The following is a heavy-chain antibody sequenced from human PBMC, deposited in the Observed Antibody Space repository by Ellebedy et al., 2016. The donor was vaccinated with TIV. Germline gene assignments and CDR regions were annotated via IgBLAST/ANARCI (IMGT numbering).Heavy chain of an antibody. J-gene: IGHJ3*01. Sequence: SETLSLTCTVSGGSISSYYWSWIRQPPGKGLEWIGYIYYSGSTNYNPSLKSRVTISVDTSKNQFSLKLSSVTAADTAVYYCTTAPHHYDSTGGAFDVWGQGTMVTISS. D-gene: IGHD3-22*01. V-gene: IGHV4-59*01. CDR3: TTAPHHYDSTGGAFDV. CDR1: GGSISSYY. CDR2: IYYSGST.